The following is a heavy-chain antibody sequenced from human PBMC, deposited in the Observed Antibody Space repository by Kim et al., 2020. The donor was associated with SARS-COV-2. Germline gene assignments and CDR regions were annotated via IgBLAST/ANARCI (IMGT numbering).Heavy chain of an antibody. J-gene: IGHJ3*02. V-gene: IGHV5-51*01. CDR3: ARLDRIAAAFGFDI. Sequence: SPSFQGQVTISADKSISTAYLQWSSLKASDTAMYYCARLDRIAAAFGFDIWGQGTMVTVSS. D-gene: IGHD6-6*01.